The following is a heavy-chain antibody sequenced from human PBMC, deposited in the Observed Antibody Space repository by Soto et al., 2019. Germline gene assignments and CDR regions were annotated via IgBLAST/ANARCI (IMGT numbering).Heavy chain of an antibody. Sequence: QVQLVESGGGVVQPGRSLRLSCAASGFTFSSYAMHWVRQAPGKGLEWVAVISYDGSNKYYADSVKGRFTISRDNSKNTLYLQMNSLSAEDTAVYYCARESGYSYGSAVHDYWGQGTLVTVSS. CDR1: GFTFSSYA. V-gene: IGHV3-30-3*01. J-gene: IGHJ4*02. CDR3: ARESGYSYGSAVHDY. CDR2: ISYDGSNK. D-gene: IGHD5-18*01.